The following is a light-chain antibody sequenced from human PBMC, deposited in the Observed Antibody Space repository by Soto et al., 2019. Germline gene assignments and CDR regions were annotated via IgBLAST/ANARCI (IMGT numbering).Light chain of an antibody. V-gene: IGKV1-8*01. CDR1: QGISSY. Sequence: AIVMPQGPSSLSTSTGDRVTITCRASQGISSYLAWYQQKPGKAPKLLIYAASTLQSGVPSRFSGSGSGTDFTLTISCLQSEDFATYYCQQYYGYPLTFGGGTKADI. J-gene: IGKJ4*01. CDR3: QQYYGYPLT. CDR2: AAS.